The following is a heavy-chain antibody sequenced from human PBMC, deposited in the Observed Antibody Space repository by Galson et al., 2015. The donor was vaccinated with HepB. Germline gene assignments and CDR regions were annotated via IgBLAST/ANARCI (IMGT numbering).Heavy chain of an antibody. Sequence: ETLSLTCTVSGGSISSNNYYWGWIRQPPGKGLEWIGSIHYSGNTYYNPSLKSRVTISVDTSKSQFSLRLNSVTAADTAVYYCARWEGTAATAFDFWGQGTMVTVSS. V-gene: IGHV4-39*01. CDR3: ARWEGTAATAFDF. CDR2: IHYSGNT. D-gene: IGHD6-13*01. J-gene: IGHJ3*01. CDR1: GGSISSNNYY.